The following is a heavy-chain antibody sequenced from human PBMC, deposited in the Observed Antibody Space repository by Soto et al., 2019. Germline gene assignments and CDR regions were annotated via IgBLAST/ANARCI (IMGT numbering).Heavy chain of an antibody. J-gene: IGHJ5*02. CDR1: GYIFTDYH. V-gene: IGHV1-2*02. D-gene: IGHD6-13*01. Sequence: QVQLVQSGAEVKKPGASVKVSCKASGYIFTDYHIHWVRQAPGQGLEFMGWINTDNGGAGSAQQFQGRVIVTRDTSITTVYLELSNLRSDDTAVYFCAKERGSNSLHPSYNWFDTWGQGTLITVSS. CDR2: INTDNGGA. CDR3: AKERGSNSLHPSYNWFDT.